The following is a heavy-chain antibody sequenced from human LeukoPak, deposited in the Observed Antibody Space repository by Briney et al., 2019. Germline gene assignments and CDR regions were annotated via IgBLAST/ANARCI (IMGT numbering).Heavy chain of an antibody. Sequence: SETLSLTCAVYGGSFSTYYWTWIRQPPGKGLEWIGSIYYSGSTYYNPSLKSRVTISVDTSKNQFSLKLSSVTAADTAVYYCARDTGITMIVVVIGNAFDIWGQGTMVTVSS. J-gene: IGHJ3*02. D-gene: IGHD3-22*01. V-gene: IGHV4-34*01. CDR2: IYYSGST. CDR1: GGSFSTYY. CDR3: ARDTGITMIVVVIGNAFDI.